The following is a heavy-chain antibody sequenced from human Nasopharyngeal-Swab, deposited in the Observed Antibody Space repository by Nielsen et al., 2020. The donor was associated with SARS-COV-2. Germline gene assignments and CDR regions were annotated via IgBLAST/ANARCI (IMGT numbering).Heavy chain of an antibody. D-gene: IGHD1-26*01. CDR1: GFPFNIYW. CDR2: IKQDGSEK. V-gene: IGHV3-7*01. J-gene: IGHJ3*02. Sequence: GGSLRLSCEASGFPFNIYWMSWVRQAPGKGLEWVANIKQDGSEKYYVNSVKGRFTISRDNAKNSLYLQMNSLRAEDTAVYYCARDPIPAGGSDGFDIWGQGTMVTVSS. CDR3: ARDPIPAGGSDGFDI.